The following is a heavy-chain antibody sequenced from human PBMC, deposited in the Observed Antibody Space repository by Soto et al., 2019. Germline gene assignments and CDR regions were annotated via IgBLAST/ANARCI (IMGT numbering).Heavy chain of an antibody. V-gene: IGHV1-69*06. J-gene: IGHJ4*02. CDR1: GGTFGSFA. Sequence: QVQLVQSGAEVKKPGSSVKVSCKASGGTFGSFAISWVRQAPGQGLEWMGGIIPIFGPPKYAQKFQDRVTIIADKSTSTAYMELSSLRYEDTAMYYCARDMGQVSGSGLGYWGQGTLFTFSS. D-gene: IGHD3-16*01. CDR2: IIPIFGPP. CDR3: ARDMGQVSGSGLGY.